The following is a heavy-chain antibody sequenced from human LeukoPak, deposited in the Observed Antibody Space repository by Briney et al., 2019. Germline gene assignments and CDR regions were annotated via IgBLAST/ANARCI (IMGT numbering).Heavy chain of an antibody. V-gene: IGHV4-30-4*08. Sequence: SETLSLTCPVSGGSVSSSRYYWGWIRQPPGKGLEWIGYIYYSGSTYYNPSLKRRVTISVDTSKNQFSLKLSSVTAADTAVYYCARGGGYCSSTSCYPRGWFDPWGQGTLVTVSS. CDR3: ARGGGYCSSTSCYPRGWFDP. CDR2: IYYSGST. J-gene: IGHJ5*02. CDR1: GGSVSSSRYY. D-gene: IGHD2-2*03.